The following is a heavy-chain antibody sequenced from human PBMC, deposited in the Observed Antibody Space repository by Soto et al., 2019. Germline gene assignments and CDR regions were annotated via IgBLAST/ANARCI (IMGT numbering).Heavy chain of an antibody. CDR2: IKQDGSEK. CDR3: ARYGYDYGMDV. CDR1: GFTFSSYW. Sequence: EVQLVESGGGLVQPGGSLRLSCAASGFTFSSYWMTWVRQAPGKGLEWVANIKQDGSEKYYVDSVKGRFTVSRDNAKNSLYLQMNGLRAEDTAVYYCARYGYDYGMDVWGQGTTVTVSS. D-gene: IGHD4-17*01. V-gene: IGHV3-7*01. J-gene: IGHJ6*02.